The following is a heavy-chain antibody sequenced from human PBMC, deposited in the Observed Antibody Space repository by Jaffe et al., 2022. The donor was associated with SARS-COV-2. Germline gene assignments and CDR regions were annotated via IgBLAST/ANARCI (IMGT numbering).Heavy chain of an antibody. CDR1: RFSFSSYA. CDR2: ISGSGHKT. D-gene: IGHD2-21*01. J-gene: IGHJ3*02. Sequence: EVQLLESGGGLVQPGGSLRLSCAASRFSFSSYAMNWVRQAPGKGLEWVSVISGSGHKTLYADSVKGRFTISRDNSKNTLHLQMDSLRAEDTAVYYCAKRDSFDAFDIWGQGTMVTVSS. V-gene: IGHV3-23*01. CDR3: AKRDSFDAFDI.